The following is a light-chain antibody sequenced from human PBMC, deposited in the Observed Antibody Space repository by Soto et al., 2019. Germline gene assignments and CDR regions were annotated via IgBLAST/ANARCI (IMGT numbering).Light chain of an antibody. CDR2: NAS. CDR1: QSVSSN. V-gene: IGKV3-15*01. J-gene: IGKJ2*01. Sequence: EIVMTQSPATLSVSPGERATLSCRASQSVSSNLAWYQQKPGQAPRLLIYNASTRATGIPARFSGSGSGTEFTLXISSXXSEDFAIXXXXQXNNWPYTFGQGTTLEIK. CDR3: XQXNNWPYT.